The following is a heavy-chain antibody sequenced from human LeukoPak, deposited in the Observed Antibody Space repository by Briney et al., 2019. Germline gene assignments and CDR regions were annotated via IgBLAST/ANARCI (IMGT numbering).Heavy chain of an antibody. CDR3: ARNYYDSSGNDY. V-gene: IGHV4-59*08. J-gene: IGHJ4*02. CDR1: GGSISSYY. Sequence: SETLSLTCTVSGGSISSYYWSWIRQPPGKGLEWIGYIYYSGSTYYNPSLKSRVTISVDTSKNQFSLKLSSVTAADTAVYYCARNYYDSSGNDYWGQGTLVTVSS. D-gene: IGHD3-22*01. CDR2: IYYSGST.